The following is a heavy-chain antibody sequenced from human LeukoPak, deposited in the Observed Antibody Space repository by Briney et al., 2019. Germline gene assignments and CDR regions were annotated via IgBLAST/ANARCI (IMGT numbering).Heavy chain of an antibody. CDR2: IYYSGST. CDR3: ARGDYNHIDY. CDR1: GDSMRSWY. V-gene: IGHV4-59*12. J-gene: IGHJ4*02. Sequence: SETLSLTRSVSGDSMRSWYWCWVRQPPGKGREWIGYIYYSGSTDYNPSLTSRVTMSIDTSKDPSTLKLSSVTAAATTVYYCARGDYNHIDYWGQGTLVTVSS. D-gene: IGHD4-11*01.